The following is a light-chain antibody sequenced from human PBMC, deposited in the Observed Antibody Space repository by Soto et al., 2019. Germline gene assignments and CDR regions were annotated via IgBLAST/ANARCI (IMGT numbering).Light chain of an antibody. J-gene: IGKJ4*01. CDR3: QQSYSTPLT. CDR1: ETVNSNY. V-gene: IGKV3-20*01. Sequence: DIVLTQSPGTLSLSPGERATLSCRASETVNSNYLAWYQQKRGQAPRLLIYGASRRATGIPDRFSGSGSGTDFTLTISSLQPEDFATYYCQQSYSTPLTFGGGTKVDIK. CDR2: GAS.